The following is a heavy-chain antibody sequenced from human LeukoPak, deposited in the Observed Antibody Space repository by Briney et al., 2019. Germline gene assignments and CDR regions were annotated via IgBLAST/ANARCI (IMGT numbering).Heavy chain of an antibody. CDR3: ARDSGITGTTGAIDY. CDR2: INVNSGGT. J-gene: IGHJ4*02. V-gene: IGHV1-2*06. CDR1: GYTFTGYY. D-gene: IGHD1-20*01. Sequence: GASVKVSCKASGYTFTGYYMHWVRQAPGQGLEWMGRINVNSGGTNYAQKFQGRVTMTRDTSITTAYMELSRLRSDDTAVYYCARDSGITGTTGAIDYWGQGTLVTVSS.